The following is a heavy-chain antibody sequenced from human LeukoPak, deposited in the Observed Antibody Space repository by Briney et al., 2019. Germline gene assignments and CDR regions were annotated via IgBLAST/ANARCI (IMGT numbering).Heavy chain of an antibody. Sequence: SETLSLTCTVSGGSISSYYWSWIRQPPGKGLEWIGYICYSGSTNYNPSLKSRVTISVDTSKNQFSLKLSSVTAADTAVYYCARPNWNNWFDPWGQGTLVTVSS. J-gene: IGHJ5*02. V-gene: IGHV4-59*12. D-gene: IGHD1-1*01. CDR3: ARPNWNNWFDP. CDR1: GGSISSYY. CDR2: ICYSGST.